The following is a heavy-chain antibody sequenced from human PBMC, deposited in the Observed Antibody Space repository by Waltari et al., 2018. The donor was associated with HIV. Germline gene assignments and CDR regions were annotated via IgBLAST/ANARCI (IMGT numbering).Heavy chain of an antibody. D-gene: IGHD2-21*02. V-gene: IGHV3-30-3*01. Sequence: ESGARVVPPGGSLHQSCYASTFPLSRYPLTRFPQVLPAPGKGLEWVAAMSLDGNTQYYAAFAKGRFIVSRDVDRNLILLQMTSLTIDDSALYFCARGGPSGASVGTRLDVWGRGTAVTVSS. CDR1: TFPLSRYPLTR. CDR2: MSLDGNTQ. J-gene: IGHJ6*02. CDR3: ARGGPSGASVGTRLDV.